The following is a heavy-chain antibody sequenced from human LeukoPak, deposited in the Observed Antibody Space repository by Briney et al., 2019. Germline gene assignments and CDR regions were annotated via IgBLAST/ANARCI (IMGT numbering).Heavy chain of an antibody. CDR3: ATAMIVVVITTFANTTSGTNDY. Sequence: ASVKASCKASGCTFTGYYMHWVRQAPGQGLEWMGRINPNSGGTNYAQKFQGRVTMTRDTSISTAYMELSRLRSDDTAVYYCATAMIVVVITTFANTTSGTNDYWGQGTLVTVSS. CDR1: GCTFTGYY. V-gene: IGHV1-2*06. J-gene: IGHJ4*02. D-gene: IGHD3-22*01. CDR2: INPNSGGT.